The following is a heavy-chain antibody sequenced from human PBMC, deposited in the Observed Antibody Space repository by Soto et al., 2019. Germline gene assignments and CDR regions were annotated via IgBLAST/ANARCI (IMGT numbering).Heavy chain of an antibody. CDR1: GFTFSSYD. J-gene: IGHJ4*02. Sequence: GGSLRLSCAASGFTFSSYDFHWVRQATGKGLEWVSVIGTAGDTYYAGSVKGRFIMSRENAKNSLYLQMNSLRAGDTAVYYCTRGADGFDYWGQGT. V-gene: IGHV3-13*01. D-gene: IGHD3-16*01. CDR2: IGTAGDT. CDR3: TRGADGFDY.